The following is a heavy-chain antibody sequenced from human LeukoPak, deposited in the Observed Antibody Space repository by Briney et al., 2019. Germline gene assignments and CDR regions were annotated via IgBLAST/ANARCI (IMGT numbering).Heavy chain of an antibody. CDR1: GFTFDDYA. D-gene: IGHD6-13*01. CDR2: ISWNSGSR. CDR3: TKASSSWYYPAFDI. V-gene: IGHV3-9*01. Sequence: GGSLRLSCAASGFTFDDYAMHWVRQAPGRGLEWVSGISWNSGSRVYADSMKGRFTISRDNAKNSLYLQMNSLTPEDTAFYYCTKASSSWYYPAFDIWGQGTMVTVSS. J-gene: IGHJ3*02.